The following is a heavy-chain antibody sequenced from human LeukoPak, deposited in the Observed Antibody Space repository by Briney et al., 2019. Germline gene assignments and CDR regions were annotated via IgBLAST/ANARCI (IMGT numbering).Heavy chain of an antibody. CDR2: ISSSGSTI. Sequence: GGSLRLSCAASGFTFSSYEMNWVRQAPGKGLEWVSYISSSGSTIYYADSVKGRFTISRDNAKNSLYLQMNSLRADDTAVYYCARESITMIVVVTEFDAFDIWGQGTMVTVSS. CDR1: GFTFSSYE. J-gene: IGHJ3*02. D-gene: IGHD3-22*01. V-gene: IGHV3-48*03. CDR3: ARESITMIVVVTEFDAFDI.